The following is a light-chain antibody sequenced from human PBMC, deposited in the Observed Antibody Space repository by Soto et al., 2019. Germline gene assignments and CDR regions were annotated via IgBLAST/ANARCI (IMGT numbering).Light chain of an antibody. J-gene: IGKJ2*01. CDR2: CAS. V-gene: IGKV3-20*01. CDR1: QSLSSSK. CDR3: QQYDSSPRT. Sequence: EVVLTQSPGTLSLSPGERVTLPCRASQSLSSSKLVWYQQKPGQAPRLLIYCASSRATGIPDRFIGSGSGTDFTLTISRLEPDDFAVYYCQQYDSSPRTFGQGTKLEIK.